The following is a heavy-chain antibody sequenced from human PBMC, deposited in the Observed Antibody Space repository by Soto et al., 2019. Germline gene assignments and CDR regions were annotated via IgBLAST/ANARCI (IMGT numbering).Heavy chain of an antibody. CDR3: ARAAAYYYDSSGYPEYFQH. CDR1: GFTVSSNY. J-gene: IGHJ1*01. Sequence: EVQLVESGGGLIQPGGSLRLSCAASGFTVSSNYMSWVRQAPGKGLEWVSVIYSGGSTYYADSVKGRFTISRDNSKNTLYLQMNSLRAEDTAVYYCARAAAYYYDSSGYPEYFQHWGQGTLVTVSS. D-gene: IGHD3-22*01. CDR2: IYSGGST. V-gene: IGHV3-53*01.